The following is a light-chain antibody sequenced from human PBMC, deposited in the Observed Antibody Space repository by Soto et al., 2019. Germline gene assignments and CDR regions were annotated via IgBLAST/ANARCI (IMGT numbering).Light chain of an antibody. CDR3: CSYTPAYPWV. J-gene: IGLJ3*02. CDR1: SSDVVVHNF. CDR2: GVT. V-gene: IGLV2-14*01. Sequence: QSALTQPASVSGSPGQSISISCTGSSSDVVVHNFVSWYQHHPGKAPKVLIYGVTNRPSGVSNRFSGSKSGNTASLTISGLQAEDEADYYCCSYTPAYPWVFGGGTKLTVL.